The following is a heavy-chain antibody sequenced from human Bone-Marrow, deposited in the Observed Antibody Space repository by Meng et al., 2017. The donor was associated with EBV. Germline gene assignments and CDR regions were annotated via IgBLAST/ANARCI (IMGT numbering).Heavy chain of an antibody. J-gene: IGHJ4*02. CDR1: GFSFRSYW. CDR3: SRDLVGSDDY. CDR2: LNEHGTIT. Sequence: EVQLAESGGALGQPGGSLRLSCAASGFSFRSYWMHWVRQAPGKGPVWVSRLNEHGTITTYADSVKGRFTISRDNAKNTLYLQMNSLRVEDTAVYYCSRDLVGSDDYWGQGTLVTVSS. V-gene: IGHV3-74*01.